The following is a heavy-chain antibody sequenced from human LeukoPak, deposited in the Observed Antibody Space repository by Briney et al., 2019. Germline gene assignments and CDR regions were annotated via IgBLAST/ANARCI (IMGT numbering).Heavy chain of an antibody. CDR2: INHSGST. CDR3: ARGNFGSTTVIDY. D-gene: IGHD6-13*01. J-gene: IGHJ4*02. V-gene: IGHV4-34*01. CDR1: GGSISSYY. Sequence: SETLSLTGTVSGGSISSYYWSWIRQPPGKGLEWIGEINHSGSTNYNPSLKSRVTISVDTSKNQFSLKLSSVTAADTAVYYCARGNFGSTTVIDYWGQGTLVTVSS.